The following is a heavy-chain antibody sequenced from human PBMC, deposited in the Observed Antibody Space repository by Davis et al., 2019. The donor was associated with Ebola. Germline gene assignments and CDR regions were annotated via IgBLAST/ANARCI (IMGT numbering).Heavy chain of an antibody. J-gene: IGHJ6*02. CDR1: GFTFSSYW. D-gene: IGHD3-3*01. V-gene: IGHV3-7*03. CDR2: IKQDGSEK. Sequence: GESLKISCAASGFTFSSYWMSWVRQAPGKGLEWVANIKQDGSEKYYVDSVKGRFTISRDNAKNSLYLQMNSLRAEDTAVYYCAKDGNAYYDFWSGFHYGMDVWGQGTTVTVSS. CDR3: AKDGNAYYDFWSGFHYGMDV.